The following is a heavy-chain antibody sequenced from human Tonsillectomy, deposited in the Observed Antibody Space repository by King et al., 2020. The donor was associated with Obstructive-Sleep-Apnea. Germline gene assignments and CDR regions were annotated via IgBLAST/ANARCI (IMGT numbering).Heavy chain of an antibody. CDR2: ISWNSGSI. J-gene: IGHJ4*02. D-gene: IGHD1-26*01. Sequence: VQLVESGGGLVQPGRSLRLSCAASGFTFDDYAMHWVRQAPGKGLEWVSGISWNSGSIGYADSVKGRFTIYRDNAKNSLYLHMNSLRAEDTALYYCAKDIGSGSYYGGGYFDYWGQGTLVTVSS. CDR3: AKDIGSGSYYGGGYFDY. V-gene: IGHV3-9*01. CDR1: GFTFDDYA.